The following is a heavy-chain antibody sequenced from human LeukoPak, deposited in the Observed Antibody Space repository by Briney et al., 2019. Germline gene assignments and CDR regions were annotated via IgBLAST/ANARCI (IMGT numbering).Heavy chain of an antibody. CDR3: ARGQYYYGSGSYYTRYYFDY. D-gene: IGHD3-10*01. J-gene: IGHJ4*02. CDR2: ISYDGSNK. V-gene: IGHV3-30-3*01. CDR1: GFTFSSYA. Sequence: GGSLRLSCAASGFTFSSYAMHWVRQAPGKGLEWVAVISYDGSNKYYADSVKGRFTTSRDNSKNTLYLQMNSLRAEDTAVYYCARGQYYYGSGSYYTRYYFDYWGQGTLVTVSS.